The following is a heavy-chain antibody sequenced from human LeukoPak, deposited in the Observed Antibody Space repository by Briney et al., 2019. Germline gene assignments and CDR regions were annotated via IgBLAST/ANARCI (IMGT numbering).Heavy chain of an antibody. CDR2: IYTGGST. Sequence: GGSLRLSRAASGFTVSSNYMSWVRQAPGKGLEWVSVIYTGGSTYYADSVKGRFTFSRDNSKSTLYLQMNSLRAEDTAVYYCARELWGTGSFDIWGQGTMVTVSS. D-gene: IGHD7-27*01. CDR3: ARELWGTGSFDI. J-gene: IGHJ3*02. CDR1: GFTVSSNY. V-gene: IGHV3-53*01.